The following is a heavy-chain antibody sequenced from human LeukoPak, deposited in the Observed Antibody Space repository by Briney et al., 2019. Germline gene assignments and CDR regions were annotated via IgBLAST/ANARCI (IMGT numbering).Heavy chain of an antibody. CDR2: ISGSGDTT. D-gene: IGHD6-19*01. Sequence: GSLRLSCAASGFTFSSYAMTWVRQAPGKGLEWVSSISGSGDTTYYADSVKGRFAISRDNSKNTLYLEMHSLRVEDTAVYYCAKTFLEQWLVHYWGQGTLVTVSS. V-gene: IGHV3-23*01. CDR1: GFTFSSYA. J-gene: IGHJ4*02. CDR3: AKTFLEQWLVHY.